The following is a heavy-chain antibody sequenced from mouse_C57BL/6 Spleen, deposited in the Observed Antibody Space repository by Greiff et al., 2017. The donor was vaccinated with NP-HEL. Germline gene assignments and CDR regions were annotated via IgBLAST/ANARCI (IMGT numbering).Heavy chain of an antibody. V-gene: IGHV1-62-2*01. CDR2: FYPGSGSI. D-gene: IGHD2-4*01. CDR3: ARHEEFYYDYDGRGFDY. J-gene: IGHJ2*01. CDR1: GYTFTEYT. Sequence: QVQLQQSGAELVKPGASVKLSCKASGYTFTEYTIHWVKQRSGQGLEWIGWFYPGSGSIKYNEKFKDKATLTADKSSSTGYMELSRLTSEDSAVYFCARHEEFYYDYDGRGFDYWGQGTTLTVSS.